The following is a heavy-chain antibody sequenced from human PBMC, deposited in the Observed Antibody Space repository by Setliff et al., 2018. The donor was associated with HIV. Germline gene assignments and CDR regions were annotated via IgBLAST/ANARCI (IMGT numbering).Heavy chain of an antibody. V-gene: IGHV4-39*07. Sequence: PSETLSLTCSVSGGSISSSNYYWGWIRQPPGKGLEWIGSIYHSGRTYYNPSLKSRVTISVNTSKNQFSLKLSSVTAADTAVYYCATFEYSSSSALDYWGQGTLVTAPQ. CDR3: ATFEYSSSSALDY. CDR1: GGSISSSNYY. D-gene: IGHD6-6*01. J-gene: IGHJ4*02. CDR2: IYHSGRT.